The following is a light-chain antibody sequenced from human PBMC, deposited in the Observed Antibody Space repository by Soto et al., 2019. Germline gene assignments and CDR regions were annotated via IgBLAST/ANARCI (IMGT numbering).Light chain of an antibody. J-gene: IGLJ1*01. Sequence: QSALTQPRSVSGSPGQSVTISCTGTSNYVSWYQQDPGKAPKLIIYGVSKRPSGVPDRFSGSKSGNTASLTISGLQAEDEADHFCCSFAGSYTSYVFGTGTKGTVL. CDR2: GVS. CDR3: CSFAGSYTSYV. CDR1: SNY. V-gene: IGLV2-11*01.